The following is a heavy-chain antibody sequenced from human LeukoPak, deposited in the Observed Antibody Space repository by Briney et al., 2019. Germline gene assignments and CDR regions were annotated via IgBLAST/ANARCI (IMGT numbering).Heavy chain of an antibody. CDR3: ARTIREQWLTIDY. CDR1: GFTFRNYW. Sequence: GGSLRLSCAASGFTFRNYWMNWVGQAPGKGRAWVANIKQDGGAKYYVDSVKGRFTISTDNAKNSLYLQMNSLGAEDTAVYYCARTIREQWLTIDYWGQGTLVTFSS. J-gene: IGHJ4*02. V-gene: IGHV3-7*01. CDR2: IKQDGGAK. D-gene: IGHD6-19*01.